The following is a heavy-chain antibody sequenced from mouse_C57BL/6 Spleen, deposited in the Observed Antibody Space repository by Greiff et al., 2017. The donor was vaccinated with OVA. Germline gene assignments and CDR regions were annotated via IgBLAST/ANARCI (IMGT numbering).Heavy chain of an antibody. CDR1: GYTFTSYW. J-gene: IGHJ2*01. CDR3: ARGDGNYPSY. D-gene: IGHD2-1*01. Sequence: QVQLQQSGAELVKPGASVKLSCKASGYTFTSYWMHWVKQRPGQGLEWIGMIHPNSGSTNYNEKFKSEATLTVDKSSSTAYMQLSSLTSEDSAVYYCARGDGNYPSYWGQGTTLTVSS. V-gene: IGHV1-64*01. CDR2: IHPNSGST.